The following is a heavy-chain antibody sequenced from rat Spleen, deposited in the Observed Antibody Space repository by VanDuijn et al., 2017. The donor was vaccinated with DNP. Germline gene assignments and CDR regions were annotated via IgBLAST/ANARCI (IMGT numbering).Heavy chain of an antibody. V-gene: IGHV2-63*01. CDR1: GLSLTSYH. J-gene: IGHJ1*01. D-gene: IGHD1-11*01. CDR3: ARHRGGAFAGYFDF. Sequence: QVQLKESGPGLVQPSQTLSLTCTVSGLSLTSYHVSWVRQPPGKGLEWMGRLRYDGDTYYNSTLKSRLSISRDTSKNQVFLKMSSLQTDDTGTYYCARHRGGAFAGYFDFWGPGTMVTVSS. CDR2: LRYDGDT.